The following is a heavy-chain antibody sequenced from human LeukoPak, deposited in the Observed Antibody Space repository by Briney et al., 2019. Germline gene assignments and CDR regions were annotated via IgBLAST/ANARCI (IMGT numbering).Heavy chain of an antibody. Sequence: PGGSLRLSCAASGFTFSSYAMSWGRQAPGKGLEWVSAISGSGGSTYYADSVRGRFTISRDNSKNTRYLQMSRLRAEDPAVYYCPQDSANSLRQYCSSSGCSLDSSGQGALATVS. J-gene: IGHJ5*02. CDR2: ISGSGGST. CDR3: PQDSANSLRQYCSSSGCSLDS. CDR1: GFTFSSYA. V-gene: IGHV3-23*01. D-gene: IGHD2-2*01.